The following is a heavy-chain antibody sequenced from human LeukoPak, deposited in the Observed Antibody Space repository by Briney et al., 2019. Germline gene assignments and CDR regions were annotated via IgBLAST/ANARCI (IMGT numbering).Heavy chain of an antibody. J-gene: IGHJ4*02. D-gene: IGHD5-18*01. Sequence: PSETLSLTCTVSGGSISSYYWSWIRQPPGKGREWIGYIYYRGSTNYNPSLKSRVTISIDTSKTQFSLKLSSVTAADTAVYYCARGTRYSYIFDYWGQGTLVTVSS. CDR2: IYYRGST. CDR1: GGSISSYY. CDR3: ARGTRYSYIFDY. V-gene: IGHV4-59*01.